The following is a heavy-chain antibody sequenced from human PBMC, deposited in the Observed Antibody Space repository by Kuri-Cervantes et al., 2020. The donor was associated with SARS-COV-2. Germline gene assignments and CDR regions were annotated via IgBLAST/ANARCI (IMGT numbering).Heavy chain of an antibody. D-gene: IGHD3-22*01. CDR3: ARHYYDSSGYIPNDY. CDR2: IYSGGST. J-gene: IGHJ4*02. Sequence: GGSLRLSCAASGFTVSSNYMSWVRQAPGKGLEWVSVIYSGGSTYYADSVKGRFTISRDNSKNTLYLQMNSLRAEDTAVYYCARHYYDSSGYIPNDYWGQGTLVTVSS. V-gene: IGHV3-66*02. CDR1: GFTVSSNY.